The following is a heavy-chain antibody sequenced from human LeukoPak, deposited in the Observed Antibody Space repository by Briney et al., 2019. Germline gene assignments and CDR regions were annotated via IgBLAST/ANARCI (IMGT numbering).Heavy chain of an antibody. V-gene: IGHV4-30-2*01. CDR3: ARDDCSSGSCYPGDY. Sequence: PSETLSLTCTVSGGSISSGGYYWSWIRQPPGKGLEWIGYIYHSGSTYYNPSLKSRVTISVDRSKNQFSLKLSSVTAADTAVYYCARDDCSSGSCYPGDYWGQGTLVTVSS. CDR2: IYHSGST. D-gene: IGHD2-15*01. J-gene: IGHJ4*02. CDR1: GGSISSGGYY.